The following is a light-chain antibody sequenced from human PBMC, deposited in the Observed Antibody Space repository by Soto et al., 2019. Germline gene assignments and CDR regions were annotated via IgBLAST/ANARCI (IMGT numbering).Light chain of an antibody. Sequence: QSALTQPASVSGSPGQSITISCTGTRLDVGGYNYVSWYQQHPGKAPKLIIYEVTNRPSGVSDRFSGSKSDNTASLTISGIQTEDEADYFCCSYVSSKTYVFGTGTKLTVL. CDR1: RLDVGGYNY. CDR2: EVT. J-gene: IGLJ1*01. CDR3: CSYVSSKTYV. V-gene: IGLV2-14*03.